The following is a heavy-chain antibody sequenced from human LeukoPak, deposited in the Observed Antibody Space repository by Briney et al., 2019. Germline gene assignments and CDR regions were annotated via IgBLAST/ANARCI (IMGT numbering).Heavy chain of an antibody. CDR1: GGSISSSSYY. J-gene: IGHJ4*02. CDR2: IYYSGST. D-gene: IGHD1-26*01. CDR3: ARDFSWDDY. Sequence: PSETLSLTCTVSGGSISSSSYYWGWIRQPPGKGLEWIGSIYYSGSTYYNPSLKSRVTISVDTSKNQFSLKLSSVTAADTAVYYCARDFSWDDYWGQGTLVTVSS. V-gene: IGHV4-39*07.